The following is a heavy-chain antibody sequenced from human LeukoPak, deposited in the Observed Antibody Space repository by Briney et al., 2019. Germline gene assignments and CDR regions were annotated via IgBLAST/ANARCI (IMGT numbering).Heavy chain of an antibody. V-gene: IGHV4-39*02. D-gene: IGHD4-23*01. CDR2: IYYSGST. CDR1: GGSISSSSYY. Sequence: PSETLSLTCTVSGGSISSSSYYWGWIRQPPGKVLEWIGSIYYSGSTYYNPSLKSRVTISVDTSKNHFSLKLSSVTAADTAVYYCAKTGPTVEIFSAFDYWGQGTQVTVSS. J-gene: IGHJ4*02. CDR3: AKTGPTVEIFSAFDY.